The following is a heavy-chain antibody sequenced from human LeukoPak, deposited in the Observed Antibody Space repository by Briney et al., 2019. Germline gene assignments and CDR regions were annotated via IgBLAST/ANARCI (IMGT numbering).Heavy chain of an antibody. V-gene: IGHV3-23*01. J-gene: IGHJ5*02. CDR1: GFTFSSYA. D-gene: IGHD3-3*01. CDR2: ISGSGGST. Sequence: GGSLRLSCAASGFTFSSYAMSWVRQAPGKGLEWVSAISGSGGSTYYADSVKGRFTISRDNSKNTLYLQMNSLRAEDTAVYCCAKVLYYDFWSGSVGFDPWGQGTLVTVSS. CDR3: AKVLYYDFWSGSVGFDP.